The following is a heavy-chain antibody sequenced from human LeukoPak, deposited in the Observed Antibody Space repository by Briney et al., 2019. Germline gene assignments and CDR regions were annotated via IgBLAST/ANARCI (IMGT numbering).Heavy chain of an antibody. CDR3: ARGASGIQLWFFDP. CDR2: IKQDGSEK. CDR1: GFTFGRYW. D-gene: IGHD5-18*01. Sequence: PGGSLRLSCAASGFTFGRYWMSWVRQAPGKGLEWVANIKQDGSEKYYVDSVKGRFTISRDNAKNSLFLQMNSLRAEDTAVYYCARGASGIQLWFFDPWGQGTLVRVSS. V-gene: IGHV3-7*01. J-gene: IGHJ5*02.